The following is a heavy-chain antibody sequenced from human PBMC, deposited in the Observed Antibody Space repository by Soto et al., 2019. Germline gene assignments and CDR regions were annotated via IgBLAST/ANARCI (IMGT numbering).Heavy chain of an antibody. J-gene: IGHJ4*02. D-gene: IGHD1-20*01. Sequence: QLQLQESGPGLVKPSETLSLTCTVSGGSISSSSYYWGWIRQPPGKGLEWIGSIYYSGSTYYNPSLKSRVTISVDTSKNQFSLKLSSVTAADTAVYCCAREGGITGTVGYWGQGTLVTVSS. V-gene: IGHV4-39*02. CDR2: IYYSGST. CDR3: AREGGITGTVGY. CDR1: GGSISSSSYY.